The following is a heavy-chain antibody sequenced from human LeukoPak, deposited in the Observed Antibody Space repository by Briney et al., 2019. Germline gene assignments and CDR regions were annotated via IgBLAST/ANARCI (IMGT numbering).Heavy chain of an antibody. J-gene: IGHJ5*02. CDR3: ACDYYGSGSYPNNWFDP. CDR1: GFTFTSSA. V-gene: IGHV1-58*02. D-gene: IGHD3-10*01. Sequence: SVKVSCKASGFTFTSSAMQWVRQARGQRLEWIGWIVVGSGNTNYAQKFQERVTITRDMSTSTAYMELSSLRSEDTAVYYCACDYYGSGSYPNNWFDPWGQGTLVTVSS. CDR2: IVVGSGNT.